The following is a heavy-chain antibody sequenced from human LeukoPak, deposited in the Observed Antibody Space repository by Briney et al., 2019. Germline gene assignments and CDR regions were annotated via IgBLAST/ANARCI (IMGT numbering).Heavy chain of an antibody. D-gene: IGHD2-2*01. V-gene: IGHV1-8*01. CDR2: MNPNSGNT. Sequence: ASVKVSCKASGYTFTSYDINWVRQATGQGLEWMGWMNPNSGNTGYAQKFQGRVTMTRNTSISTAYMELSSLRSEDTAVYYCARGWRDQLLPAVGDDAFDIWGQGTMVTVSS. CDR3: ARGWRDQLLPAVGDDAFDI. J-gene: IGHJ3*02. CDR1: GYTFTSYD.